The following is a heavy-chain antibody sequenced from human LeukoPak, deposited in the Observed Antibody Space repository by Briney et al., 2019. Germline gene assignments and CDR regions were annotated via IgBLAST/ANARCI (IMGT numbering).Heavy chain of an antibody. CDR1: GFTFSSYA. D-gene: IGHD3-10*01. CDR3: AKDRDYMVRGVRFDY. J-gene: IGHJ4*02. CDR2: ISGSGGST. Sequence: PGGSLRFSCAASGFTFSSYAMSWVRQAPGKGLEWVSAISGSGGSTYYADSVKGRFTISRDNSKNTLFLQMNSLRAEDTAVYYCAKDRDYMVRGVRFDYWGQGTLVTVSS. V-gene: IGHV3-23*01.